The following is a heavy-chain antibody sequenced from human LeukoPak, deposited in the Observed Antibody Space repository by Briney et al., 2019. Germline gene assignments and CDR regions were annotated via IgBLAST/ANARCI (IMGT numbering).Heavy chain of an antibody. J-gene: IGHJ4*02. CDR1: GFTFDDYG. Sequence: GGSLRLSCAGSGFTFDDYGMSWVRQAPGKGLEWVSGINWNGGSTGYADSVKGRFTISRDNAKNSLYLQMNSLRAEDTALYYCARDGYGDYWSDYWGQGTLVTVSS. V-gene: IGHV3-20*04. CDR3: ARDGYGDYWSDY. CDR2: INWNGGST. D-gene: IGHD4-17*01.